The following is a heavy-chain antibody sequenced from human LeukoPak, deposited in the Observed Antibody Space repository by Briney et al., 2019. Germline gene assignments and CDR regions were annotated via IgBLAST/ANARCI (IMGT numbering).Heavy chain of an antibody. Sequence: GASVKVSCKASGYTFTRYYMHWVRQAPGQGLEWMGRINPNSGGTNYAQKFQGRVTMTRDTSISTAYMELSRLRSDDTAVYYCARELAARLGSDYWGQGTLVTVSS. CDR3: ARELAARLGSDY. CDR2: INPNSGGT. J-gene: IGHJ4*02. V-gene: IGHV1-2*06. D-gene: IGHD6-6*01. CDR1: GYTFTRYY.